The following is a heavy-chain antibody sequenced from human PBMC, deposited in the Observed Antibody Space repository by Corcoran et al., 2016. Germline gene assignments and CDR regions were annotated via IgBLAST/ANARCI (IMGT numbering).Heavy chain of an antibody. Sequence: QVQLVQSGAEVKKPGSSVKVSCKASGGSFSSYAISWVRQAPGQGLEWMGGIIPIFGETNYAQKFQGRVTITADESTSTAYMELSSLRSEETAGYYCSRALNTVTCIATLHDWGQVTLATVSS. CDR1: GGSFSSYA. J-gene: IGHJ4*02. V-gene: IGHV1-69*01. CDR2: IIPIFGET. D-gene: IGHD4-4*01. CDR3: SRALNTVTCIATLHD.